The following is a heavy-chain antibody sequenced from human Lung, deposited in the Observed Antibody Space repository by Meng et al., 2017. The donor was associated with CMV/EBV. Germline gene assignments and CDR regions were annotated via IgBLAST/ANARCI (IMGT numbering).Heavy chain of an antibody. Sequence: GGXXTISCAASGFTFSSFSMNWVRQAPGKGLEWVSSISGGSNYIYYADSVKGRFTISRDNAKDSLYLQMNSLRAEDTAVYYCARNSFRGSGSYYNHWGQGTLVTVSS. CDR3: ARNSFRGSGSYYNH. D-gene: IGHD3-10*01. V-gene: IGHV3-21*01. CDR1: GFTFSSFS. J-gene: IGHJ5*02. CDR2: ISGGSNYI.